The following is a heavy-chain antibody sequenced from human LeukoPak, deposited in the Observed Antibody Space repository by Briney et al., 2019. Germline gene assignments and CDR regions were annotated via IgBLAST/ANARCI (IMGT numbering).Heavy chain of an antibody. J-gene: IGHJ4*02. D-gene: IGHD6-13*01. CDR1: GFTFTTYG. Sequence: GGSLRLSCAASGFTFTTYGMHWVRQAPGKGLEWVAVIWNDGSYKHYADSVKGRFTISRDDSKNTIYLQMNSLRAEDTAVYYCARDLWQQMIQGYDYWGQGTLVTVS. V-gene: IGHV3-33*01. CDR3: ARDLWQQMIQGYDY. CDR2: IWNDGSYK.